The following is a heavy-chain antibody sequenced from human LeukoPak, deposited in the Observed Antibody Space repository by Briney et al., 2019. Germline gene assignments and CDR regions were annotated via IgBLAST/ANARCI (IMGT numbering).Heavy chain of an antibody. Sequence: SETLSLTCTVSGGSISSYYWSWIRQPPGKGLEWIGYIYYSGSTNYNPSLKSRVTISADTSKNQFSLKLSSVTAADTAVYYCARSSLMVGATLFDYWGQGTLVTVSS. J-gene: IGHJ4*02. CDR1: GGSISSYY. D-gene: IGHD1-26*01. CDR2: IYYSGST. V-gene: IGHV4-59*08. CDR3: ARSSLMVGATLFDY.